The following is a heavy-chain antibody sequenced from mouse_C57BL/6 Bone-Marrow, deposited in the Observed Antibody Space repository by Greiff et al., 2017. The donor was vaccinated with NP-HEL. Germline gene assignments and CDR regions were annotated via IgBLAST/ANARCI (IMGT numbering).Heavy chain of an antibody. D-gene: IGHD1-1*01. J-gene: IGHJ1*03. CDR2: ISYSGST. Sequence: EVQRVESGPGLAKPSQTLSLTCSVTGYSITSDYWNWIRKFPGNKLEYMGYISYSGSTYYNPSPKSRISITRDTSKNQYYLQLNSVTTEDTATYYCARATITPLGYFDVWGTGTTVTVSS. V-gene: IGHV3-8*01. CDR3: ARATITPLGYFDV. CDR1: GYSITSDY.